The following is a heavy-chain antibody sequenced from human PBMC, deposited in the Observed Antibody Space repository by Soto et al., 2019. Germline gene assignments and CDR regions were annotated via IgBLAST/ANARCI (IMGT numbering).Heavy chain of an antibody. CDR3: ARDKVVVAAGNYYYYGMDV. CDR2: ISSSSSTI. J-gene: IGHJ6*02. CDR1: GFTFSSYN. D-gene: IGHD2-15*01. V-gene: IGHV3-48*01. Sequence: EVQLVESGGGLVQPGGSLRLSCAASGFTFSSYNMNWVRQAPGKGLEWVSYISSSSSTIYYADSVKGRFTISRDNAKNSLYLQMNSLRAEDTAVYYCARDKVVVAAGNYYYYGMDVWGQGTTVTVSS.